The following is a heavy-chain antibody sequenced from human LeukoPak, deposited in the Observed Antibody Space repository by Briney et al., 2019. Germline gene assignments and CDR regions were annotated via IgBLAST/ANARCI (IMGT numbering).Heavy chain of an antibody. Sequence: GGSLRLSCAASGFTFSSREMNWVRQAPGKGLQWVSYTSSSGSTIYYADSVKGRFTISRDNAKNSLYLQMNSLRAEDTAVYYCASIGSLVYYYYGMDLWGQGTTVTVSS. D-gene: IGHD3-10*01. CDR2: TSSSGSTI. CDR1: GFTFSSRE. CDR3: ASIGSLVYYYYGMDL. V-gene: IGHV3-48*03. J-gene: IGHJ6*02.